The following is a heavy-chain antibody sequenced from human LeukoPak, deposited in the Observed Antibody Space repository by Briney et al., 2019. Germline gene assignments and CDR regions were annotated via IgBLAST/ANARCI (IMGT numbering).Heavy chain of an antibody. CDR3: ARLRDAYSDLFYFDY. V-gene: IGHV5-51*01. Sequence: GESLKISCKGSGYGFTGYWIGWVRQVPGKGLEWMGSIDPADSDTRYSPSFQGQVSISADKSISTAYLQWSSLKASDTAMFYCARLRDAYSDLFYFDYWGQGTLVTVSS. CDR2: IDPADSDT. D-gene: IGHD5-24*01. CDR1: GYGFTGYW. J-gene: IGHJ4*02.